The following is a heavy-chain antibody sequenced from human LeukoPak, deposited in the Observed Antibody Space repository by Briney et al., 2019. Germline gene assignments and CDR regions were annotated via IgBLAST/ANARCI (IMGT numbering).Heavy chain of an antibody. J-gene: IGHJ3*02. CDR2: IIPIFGTA. CDR1: GYTFTSYG. Sequence: SVKVSCKASGYTFTSYGISWVRQAPGQGLEWMGGIIPIFGTANYAQKFQGRVTITADESTSTAYMELSSLRSEDTAVYYCASTMVRGVIITYDAFDIWGQGTMVTVSS. V-gene: IGHV1-69*13. CDR3: ASTMVRGVIITYDAFDI. D-gene: IGHD3-10*01.